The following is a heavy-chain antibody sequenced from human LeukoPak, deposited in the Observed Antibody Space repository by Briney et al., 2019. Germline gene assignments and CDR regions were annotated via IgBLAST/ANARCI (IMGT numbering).Heavy chain of an antibody. D-gene: IGHD3-3*01. Sequence: GGSLRLSCAASGFTVSSNYMNWVRQAPGKGLEWGSVIFSGGSTYYADSVKGRFTISRDNSRNTLYLQMNSLRAEDTAVYYCARGSEAATIFYWGQGPLVTVSS. CDR2: IFSGGST. V-gene: IGHV3-53*01. J-gene: IGHJ4*02. CDR3: ARGSEAATIFY. CDR1: GFTVSSNY.